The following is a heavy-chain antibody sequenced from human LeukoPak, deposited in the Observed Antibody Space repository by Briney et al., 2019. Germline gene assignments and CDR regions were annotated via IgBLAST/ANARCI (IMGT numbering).Heavy chain of an antibody. CDR3: ARGDGYNFAFDI. V-gene: IGHV1-69*05. J-gene: IGHJ3*02. CDR2: IIPIFGTA. D-gene: IGHD5-24*01. CDR1: GGTFSSYA. Sequence: SVKVSCKASGGTFSSYAISWVRQAPGQGLEWMGGIIPIFGTANYAQKFQGRVTITTDESTSTAYMGLSSLRSEDTAVYYCARGDGYNFAFDIWGQGTMVTVSS.